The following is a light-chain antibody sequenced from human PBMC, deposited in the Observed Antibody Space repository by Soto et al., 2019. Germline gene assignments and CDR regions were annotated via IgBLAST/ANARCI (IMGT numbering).Light chain of an antibody. CDR1: QSVSSSY. J-gene: IGKJ4*01. Sequence: EIVLTQSPGTLSLSPGERATLSCRASQSVSSSYLAWYQHKPGQAPRLLIYGASSRATGIPDRFSGSGSGTDFTLTISRLEPEDFAVYYCQQYGSSPLTFGGGTKV. CDR3: QQYGSSPLT. V-gene: IGKV3-20*01. CDR2: GAS.